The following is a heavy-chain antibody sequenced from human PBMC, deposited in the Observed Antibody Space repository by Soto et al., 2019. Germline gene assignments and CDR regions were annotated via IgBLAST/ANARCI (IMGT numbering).Heavy chain of an antibody. Sequence: GESLKISCKGSGYSFTSYWISWVRQMPGKGLEWMGRIDPSDSYTNYSPSFQGHVTISADKSISTAYLQWSSLKASDTAMYYCARENYYDSSGSDGYYGMDVWGQGTKVTVSS. J-gene: IGHJ6*02. CDR3: ARENYYDSSGSDGYYGMDV. CDR2: IDPSDSYT. CDR1: GYSFTSYW. D-gene: IGHD3-22*01. V-gene: IGHV5-10-1*01.